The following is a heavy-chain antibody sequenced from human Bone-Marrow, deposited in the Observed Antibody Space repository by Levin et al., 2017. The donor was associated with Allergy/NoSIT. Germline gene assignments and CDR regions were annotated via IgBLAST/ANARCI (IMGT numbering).Heavy chain of an antibody. J-gene: IGHJ3*02. D-gene: IGHD3-10*01. Sequence: SETLSLTCAVYGGSFSGYYWSWIRQPPGKGLEWIGEINHSGSTNYNPSLKSRVTISVDTSKNQFSLKLSSVTAADTAVYYCASGGFGELLDAFDIWGQGTMVTVSS. CDR2: INHSGST. CDR3: ASGGFGELLDAFDI. V-gene: IGHV4-34*01. CDR1: GGSFSGYY.